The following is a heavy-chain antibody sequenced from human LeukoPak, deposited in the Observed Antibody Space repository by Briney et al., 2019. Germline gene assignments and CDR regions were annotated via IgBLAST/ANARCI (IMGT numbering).Heavy chain of an antibody. D-gene: IGHD3-9*01. CDR3: ARDHDWDYVAY. Sequence: QAGGSLTLSCVVSGFTFSDYWMSWVRQAPGKGLEWVANIKQDGSEKYYVDSLKGRFTISRDNAKKSLYLQMDNLRVEDTAVYYCARDHDWDYVAYWGQGTLVTVSS. CDR1: GFTFSDYW. V-gene: IGHV3-7*01. CDR2: IKQDGSEK. J-gene: IGHJ4*02.